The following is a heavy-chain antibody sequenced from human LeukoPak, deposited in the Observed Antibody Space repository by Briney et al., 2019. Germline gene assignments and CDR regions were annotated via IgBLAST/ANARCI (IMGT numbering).Heavy chain of an antibody. D-gene: IGHD3-22*01. CDR3: ARSPWGITMIAEA. Sequence: GGSLRPSCAVSGFTVSSNYMSWVRQAPGKGLEWVSVIYSGGTTYYADSVKGRFTISRDNSKNTLYLQMNSLRTEDTAVYYCARSPWGITMIAEAWGQGTLVTVSS. J-gene: IGHJ5*02. V-gene: IGHV3-53*01. CDR2: IYSGGTT. CDR1: GFTVSSNY.